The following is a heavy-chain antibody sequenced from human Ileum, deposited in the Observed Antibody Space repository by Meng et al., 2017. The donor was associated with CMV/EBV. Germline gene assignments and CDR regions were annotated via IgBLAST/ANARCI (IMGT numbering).Heavy chain of an antibody. J-gene: IGHJ4*02. CDR3: TARGGYSANDY. CDR2: IKSKADGGTT. CDR1: GFTFTNAW. V-gene: IGHV3-15*01. D-gene: IGHD5-12*01. Sequence: GESLKISCIASGFTFTNAWMSWVRQAPGEGLEWIGRIKSKADGGTTDYAAPVKGTFTITRDDSKNTLYLQMNSLKTDETAVYYCTARGGYSANDYWGQGTLVTVSS.